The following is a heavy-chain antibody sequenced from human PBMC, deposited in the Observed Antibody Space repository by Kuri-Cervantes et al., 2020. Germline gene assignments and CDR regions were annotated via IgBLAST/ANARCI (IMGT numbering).Heavy chain of an antibody. Sequence: GGSLRLSCAASGFTFSSYAMHWVRQAPGKGLEWVAVISYDGSNKYYADSVKGRFTISRDNAKNSLYLQMNSLRAEDTAVYYCARGITIFGVVTEYYFDYWGRGTLVTVSS. CDR3: ARGITIFGVVTEYYFDY. J-gene: IGHJ4*02. V-gene: IGHV3-30-3*01. D-gene: IGHD3-3*01. CDR1: GFTFSSYA. CDR2: ISYDGSNK.